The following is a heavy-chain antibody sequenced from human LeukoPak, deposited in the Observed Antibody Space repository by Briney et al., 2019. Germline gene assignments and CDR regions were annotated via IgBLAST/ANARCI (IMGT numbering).Heavy chain of an antibody. CDR3: ARDQSIAGPTTADY. D-gene: IGHD1-26*01. CDR2: INTDASNT. CDR1: GFTFSRFW. V-gene: IGHV3-74*01. Sequence: PGGSLRLSCAASGFTFSRFWMHWVRQAPGKGLVWVSRINTDASNTIYADSVKGRFTISRDNAKNTLYLRMNSLRAEDTAVYYCARDQSIAGPTTADYWGQGTLVTVSS. J-gene: IGHJ4*02.